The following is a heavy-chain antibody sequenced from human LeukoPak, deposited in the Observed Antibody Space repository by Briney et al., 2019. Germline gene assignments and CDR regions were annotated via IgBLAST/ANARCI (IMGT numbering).Heavy chain of an antibody. D-gene: IGHD2-8*02. CDR2: INPDSGVT. J-gene: IGHJ4*02. CDR1: GFTFTDYY. CDR3: ARGRGRSETYWYYFDY. Sequence: ASVKVSCKASGFTFTDYYMHWLRQAPGQGLDWMGWINPDSGVTHYAQRFQGRVTVTRDTSINSVYMDLTSLTSDDTAVYYCARGRGRSETYWYYFDYWGQGTLVTVSS. V-gene: IGHV1-2*02.